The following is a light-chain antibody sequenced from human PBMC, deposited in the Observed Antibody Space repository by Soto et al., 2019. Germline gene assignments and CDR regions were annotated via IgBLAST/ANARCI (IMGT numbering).Light chain of an antibody. Sequence: DIQMTQSPSSLSASVGDRVTITCRASQSISSYLNWYQQKPGKAPKLLIYAASSLQSGVPSRFSGSVSGTDFTLTISSLQPEDFATYYCQQSYSTPTFGQGTKLDIK. V-gene: IGKV1-39*01. CDR1: QSISSY. J-gene: IGKJ2*01. CDR2: AAS. CDR3: QQSYSTPT.